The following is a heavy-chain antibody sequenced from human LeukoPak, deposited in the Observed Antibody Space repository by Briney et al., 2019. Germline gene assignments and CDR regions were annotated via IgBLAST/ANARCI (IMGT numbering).Heavy chain of an antibody. V-gene: IGHV5-51*01. Sequence: GDPLKISCKGSGYRFTSYWFGWVRNIPGKGLWWMGIIYPGDSYTRYSPSFQGQFTISADKSIGTAYLQWSRLKASDAAMDYCARHGGGYRYGRGHFYLWGRGPLVPVSS. J-gene: IGHJ2*01. CDR1: GYRFTSYW. CDR3: ARHGGGYRYGRGHFYL. CDR2: IYPGDSYT. D-gene: IGHD5-18*01.